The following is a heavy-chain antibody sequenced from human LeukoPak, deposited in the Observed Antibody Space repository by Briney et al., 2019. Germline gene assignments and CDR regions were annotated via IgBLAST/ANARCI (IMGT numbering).Heavy chain of an antibody. V-gene: IGHV3-11*01. J-gene: IGHJ6*02. Sequence: GGSLRLSCAASGFTFSDYYMSWIRQAPGKGLEWVSYISSSGSTIYYADSVKGRFTISRDNAKNSLYLQMNSLRAGDTAVYYCARASREVYYDFWSGRMDVWGQGTTATVSS. CDR1: GFTFSDYY. D-gene: IGHD3-3*01. CDR3: ARASREVYYDFWSGRMDV. CDR2: ISSSGSTI.